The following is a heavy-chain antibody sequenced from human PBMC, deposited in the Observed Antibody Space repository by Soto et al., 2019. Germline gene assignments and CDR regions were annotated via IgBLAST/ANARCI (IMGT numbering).Heavy chain of an antibody. CDR2: ISGSGGST. J-gene: IGHJ4*02. D-gene: IGHD2-21*02. V-gene: IGHV3-23*01. CDR3: AKDYCGGDCYSAY. Sequence: PGGSLRLSCAASGFTFSSYAMSWVRQAPGKGLEWVSAISGSGGSTYYADSVKGRFTISRDNSKNTLYLQMNSLRADDTAVYYCAKDYCGGDCYSAYWGQGTLVTVSS. CDR1: GFTFSSYA.